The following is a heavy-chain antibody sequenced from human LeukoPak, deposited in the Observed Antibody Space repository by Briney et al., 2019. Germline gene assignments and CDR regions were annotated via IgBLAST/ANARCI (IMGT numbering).Heavy chain of an antibody. CDR1: GYTFTSYG. Sequence: GASVKVSCKASGYTFTSYGISWVRQAPGQGLEWMGWISAYNGNTNYAQKLQGRVTMTTDTSTSTAYMELRSLRSDDTAVYYCARDVRYFDWSLFGGGDTPPFDYWGQGTLVTVSS. CDR3: ARDVRYFDWSLFGGGDTPPFDY. CDR2: ISAYNGNT. V-gene: IGHV1-18*01. D-gene: IGHD3-9*01. J-gene: IGHJ4*02.